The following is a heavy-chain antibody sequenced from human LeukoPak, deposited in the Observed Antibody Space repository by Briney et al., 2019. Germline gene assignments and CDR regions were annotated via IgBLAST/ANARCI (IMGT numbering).Heavy chain of an antibody. CDR2: IRGSGGGT. J-gene: IGHJ4*02. V-gene: IGHV3-23*01. CDR1: GFTFSSYA. D-gene: IGHD6-19*01. Sequence: GGSLRLSCAASGFTFSSYAMSWVRQAPGKGLEWVSAIRGSGGGTYYAESVKGRFTISRDNSKNTLYLQMNSLRDEDTAVYYCAKDQAVVRGGSGWNRGIFDYWGQGTLVTVSP. CDR3: AKDQAVVRGGSGWNRGIFDY.